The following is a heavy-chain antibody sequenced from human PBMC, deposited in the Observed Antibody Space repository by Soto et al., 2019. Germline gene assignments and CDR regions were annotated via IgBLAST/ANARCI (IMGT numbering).Heavy chain of an antibody. CDR3: ARWVMGVYYLDY. Sequence: PGESLKISCNGSRYSFTSYLISWVRQMPGKGLEWMGRIDPSDSYTNYSPSFRGHVTISVDKSTSTAYLQWSSLQASDTALYYCARWVMGVYYLDYWGQGTLVTVSS. D-gene: IGHD2-8*01. CDR2: IDPSDSYT. J-gene: IGHJ4*02. CDR1: RYSFTSYL. V-gene: IGHV5-10-1*01.